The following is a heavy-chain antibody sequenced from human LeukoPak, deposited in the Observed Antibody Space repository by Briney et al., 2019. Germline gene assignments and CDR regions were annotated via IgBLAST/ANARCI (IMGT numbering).Heavy chain of an antibody. Sequence: SETLSLTCSVSGGSINSHYWSWIRQPPGKRLEWIGYIFNTGNTNYNPSLARRVTMSVDTSKAQFFLRLSPVTAADTAIYYCASRPADTTWYGVFDYWSQGTLVTVSS. CDR2: IFNTGNT. D-gene: IGHD3-10*01. J-gene: IGHJ4*02. CDR1: GGSINSHY. V-gene: IGHV4-59*11. CDR3: ASRPADTTWYGVFDY.